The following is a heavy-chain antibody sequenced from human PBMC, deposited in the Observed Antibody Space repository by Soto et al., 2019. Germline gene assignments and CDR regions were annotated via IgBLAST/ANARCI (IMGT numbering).Heavy chain of an antibody. D-gene: IGHD6-19*01. Sequence: EVQLVESGGGLVQPGGSLRLSCADSGFSSSPFWMTWVRQAPGKGLEWVALIKQDGSEELYVDSVKGRFTISRDNAKNSVCLQMDRLRVEDTAVYYWTGGSGWLQTGWGQGTLVTVSS. CDR2: IKQDGSEE. CDR1: GFSSSPFW. CDR3: TGGSGWLQTG. V-gene: IGHV3-7*04. J-gene: IGHJ4*02.